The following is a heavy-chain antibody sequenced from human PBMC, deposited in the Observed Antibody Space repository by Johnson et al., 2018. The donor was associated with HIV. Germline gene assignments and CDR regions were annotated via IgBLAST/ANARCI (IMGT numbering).Heavy chain of an antibody. CDR3: AKVLGYSSSSRDAFDI. V-gene: IGHV3-33*06. D-gene: IGHD6-6*01. CDR1: GFTFSSYG. CDR2: IWYDGSNK. Sequence: VQLVESGGGVVQPGRSLRLSCAASGFTFSSYGMHWVRQAPGKGLEWVAVIWYDGSNKYYADSVKGRFTISRDNSKNTLYLQMNSLRAEDKAVYYCAKVLGYSSSSRDAFDIWGQGTMVTVSS. J-gene: IGHJ3*02.